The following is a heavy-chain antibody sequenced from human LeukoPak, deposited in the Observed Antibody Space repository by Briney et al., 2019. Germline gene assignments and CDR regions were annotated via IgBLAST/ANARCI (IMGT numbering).Heavy chain of an antibody. V-gene: IGHV4-30-4*01. J-gene: IGHJ5*02. CDR2: IYYTGST. CDR1: GGSITSGDYY. D-gene: IGHD3-22*01. CDR3: ARRRSGSGLFDP. Sequence: NASETLSPTCTVSGGSITSGDYYWSWIRQPPGKGLEWIGYIYYTGSTYFNPSLESRITISRDTPKNQFSLKLSSVTAADTAVYYCARRRSGSGLFDPWGQGTLVTVSS.